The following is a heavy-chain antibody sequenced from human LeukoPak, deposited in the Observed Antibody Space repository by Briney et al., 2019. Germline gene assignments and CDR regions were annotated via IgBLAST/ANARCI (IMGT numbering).Heavy chain of an antibody. V-gene: IGHV3-30*02. CDR3: ARGSSSSWYPPFDY. D-gene: IGHD6-13*01. Sequence: GGSLRLSCAASGFTFNNYGMHWVRQAPGKGLEWVAFIRYNGNNQYYADSVKGRFTISRDNSKNTLYLQMNSLKGDDTAVYYCARGSSSSWYPPFDYWGQGTLVTVSS. CDR1: GFTFNNYG. J-gene: IGHJ4*02. CDR2: IRYNGNNQ.